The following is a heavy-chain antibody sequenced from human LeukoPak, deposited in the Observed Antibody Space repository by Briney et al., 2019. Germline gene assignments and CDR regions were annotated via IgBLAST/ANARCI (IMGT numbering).Heavy chain of an antibody. CDR1: GGSISSYY. Sequence: PSETLSLTCTVSGGSISSYYWSWIRQPPGKGLEWIGETNHSGSTNYNPSLKSRVTISVDTSKNQFSLKLSSVTAADTAVYYCARELRVATIFDYWGQGTLVTVSS. J-gene: IGHJ4*02. CDR3: ARELRVATIFDY. CDR2: TNHSGST. D-gene: IGHD5-12*01. V-gene: IGHV4-34*01.